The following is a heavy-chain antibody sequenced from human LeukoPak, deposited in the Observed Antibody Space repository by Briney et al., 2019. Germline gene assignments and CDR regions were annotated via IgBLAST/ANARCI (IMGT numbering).Heavy chain of an antibody. D-gene: IGHD6-19*01. CDR3: ARGGSSGWYSTAQGDY. CDR2: INGGNDNT. J-gene: IGHJ4*02. CDR1: GYTFTNYA. V-gene: IGHV1-3*01. Sequence: ASVKVSCKASGYTFTNYAMHWVRQAPGQRLEWMGWINGGNDNTKYSQNFQGRVTITRDTSASTAYMELSSLRSEDTAVYYCARGGSSGWYSTAQGDYWGQGTLVTVSS.